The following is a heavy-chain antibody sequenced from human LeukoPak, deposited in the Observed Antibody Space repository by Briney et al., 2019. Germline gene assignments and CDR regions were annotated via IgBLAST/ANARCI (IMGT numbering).Heavy chain of an antibody. CDR3: ANGGSSSWYGFDY. J-gene: IGHJ4*02. CDR1: GFTFSSYS. CDR2: ISSSSSYI. Sequence: GSLRLSCAASGFTFSSYSMNWVRQAPGKGLEWVSSISSSSSYIYYADSVKGRFTISRDNAKNSLYLQMNSLRAEDTAVYYCANGGSSSWYGFDYWGQGTQVTVSS. D-gene: IGHD6-13*01. V-gene: IGHV3-21*01.